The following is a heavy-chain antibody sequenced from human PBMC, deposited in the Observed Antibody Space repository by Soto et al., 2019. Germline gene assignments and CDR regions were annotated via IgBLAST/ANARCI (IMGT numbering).Heavy chain of an antibody. V-gene: IGHV4-34*01. CDR3: ARGRKGITIFGVATPPYYYYYGMDV. D-gene: IGHD3-3*01. CDR1: VWSFSGYY. Sequence: SLTCAVYVWSFSGYYWSWIRQPPGKGLEWIGEINHSGSTNYNPSLKSRVTISVDTSKNQFSLKLSSVTAADTAVYYCARGRKGITIFGVATPPYYYYYGMDVWGQGTTVTVSS. J-gene: IGHJ6*02. CDR2: INHSGST.